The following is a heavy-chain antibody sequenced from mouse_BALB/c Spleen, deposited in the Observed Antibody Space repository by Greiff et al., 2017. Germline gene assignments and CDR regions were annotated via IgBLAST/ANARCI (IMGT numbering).Heavy chain of an antibody. CDR3: VRGYYPTSYFDY. CDR2: IWTGGGT. CDR1: GFSLTSYD. V-gene: IGHV2-9-2*01. Sequence: VQLQESGPGLVAPSQSLSITCTVSGFSLTSYDISWIRQPPGKGLEWLGVIWTGGGTNYNSAFMSRLSISKDNSKSQVFLKMNSLQTDDTAIYYCVRGYYPTSYFDYWGQGTTLTVSS. J-gene: IGHJ2*01. D-gene: IGHD2-3*01.